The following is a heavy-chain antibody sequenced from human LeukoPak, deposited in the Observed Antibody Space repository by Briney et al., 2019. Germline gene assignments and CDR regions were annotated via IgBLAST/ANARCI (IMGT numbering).Heavy chain of an antibody. D-gene: IGHD3-3*02. CDR1: GFTFSTYA. J-gene: IGHJ2*01. CDR3: ARVGDHFHWNLDL. V-gene: IGHV3-23*01. CDR2: ISGGGGYT. Sequence: GGSLRLSCAGSGFTFSTYAMSWVRQAPGKGLEWVSAISGGGGYTYYADSVKGRFTISRDTSKNTVSLQMNSLRAEDTAVYFCARVGDHFHWNLDLWGRGTLVTVSS.